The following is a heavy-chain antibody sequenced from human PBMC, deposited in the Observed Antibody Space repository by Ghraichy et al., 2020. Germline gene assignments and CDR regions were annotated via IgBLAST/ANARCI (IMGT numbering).Heavy chain of an antibody. D-gene: IGHD2-21*01. CDR2: TSGSGGST. CDR3: AKGKMGRRSIPVDY. CDR1: GFTFSTYA. Sequence: GGSLRLSCAVSGFTFSTYAMSWVRQAPGKGLEWVSGTSGSGGSTYYADSVKGRFTISRDNSKNTLYLQMNSLRAEDTAIYYCAKGKMGRRSIPVDYWGQGTLVIVSS. V-gene: IGHV3-23*01. J-gene: IGHJ4*02.